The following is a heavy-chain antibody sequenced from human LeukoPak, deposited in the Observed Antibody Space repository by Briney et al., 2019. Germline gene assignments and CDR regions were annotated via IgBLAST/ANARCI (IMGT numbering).Heavy chain of an antibody. CDR2: VDPEDGET. CDR1: GYTFTDYY. J-gene: IGHJ6*03. V-gene: IGHV1-69-2*01. D-gene: IGHD3-10*01. Sequence: ASVKVSCKVSGYTFTDYYMHWVQQAPGKGLEWMGLVDPEDGETIYAEKFQGRVTITADTSTDTAYMELSGLRSEDTAVYYCATSVRGPSPLLYYYYYMDVWGKGTTVTVSS. CDR3: ATSVRGPSPLLYYYYYMDV.